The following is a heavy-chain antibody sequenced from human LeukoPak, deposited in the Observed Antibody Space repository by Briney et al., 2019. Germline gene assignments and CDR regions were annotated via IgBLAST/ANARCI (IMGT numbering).Heavy chain of an antibody. D-gene: IGHD1-26*01. CDR3: AREWDNPSAFDI. CDR1: GGSFSGYY. V-gene: IGHV4-34*01. J-gene: IGHJ3*02. CDR2: INHSGST. Sequence: SETLSLTCAVYGGSFSGYYWSWIRQPPGKGLEWIGEINHSGSTNYNPSLKSRVTISVDTSKNQFSLKLSSVTAADTAVYYCAREWDNPSAFDIWGQGTMVTVSS.